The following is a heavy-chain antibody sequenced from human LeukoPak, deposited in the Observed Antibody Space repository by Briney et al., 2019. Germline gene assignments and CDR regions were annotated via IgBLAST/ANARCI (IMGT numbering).Heavy chain of an antibody. V-gene: IGHV4-38-2*02. CDR2: IYHSGGT. D-gene: IGHD6-13*01. CDR1: GYSINNGYY. Sequence: SETLSLTCTVSGYSINNGYYWGWIRQPPGKGLEWIGSIYHSGGTYYKPSLKSRVTISVDTSKNQFSLKLSSVTAADTAVYYCARAFYSSSWYHKEDFFDYWGQGTPVTVSS. J-gene: IGHJ4*02. CDR3: ARAFYSSSWYHKEDFFDY.